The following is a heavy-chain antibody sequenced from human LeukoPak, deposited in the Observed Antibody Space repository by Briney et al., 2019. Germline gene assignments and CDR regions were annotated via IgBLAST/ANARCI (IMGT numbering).Heavy chain of an antibody. J-gene: IGHJ4*02. V-gene: IGHV1-2*06. D-gene: IGHD3-3*01. CDR1: GYTFTGYY. CDR2: INPNSGGT. Sequence: ASVKVSCKASGYTFTGYYMHWVRQAPGQGLEWMGRINPNSGGTNYAQKFQGRVTMTRDTSISTAYMELSRLRSDDTAVYYCAIFGVLEWLSPVDYWGRGTLVTVSS. CDR3: AIFGVLEWLSPVDY.